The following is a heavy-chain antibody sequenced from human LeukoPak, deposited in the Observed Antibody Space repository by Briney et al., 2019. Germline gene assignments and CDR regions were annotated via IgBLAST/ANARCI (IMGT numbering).Heavy chain of an antibody. D-gene: IGHD3-10*01. J-gene: IGHJ1*01. CDR3: ARVSGLGMNEYYQH. V-gene: IGHV3-74*01. Sequence: GGSLRLSCAASGLSFADSWMHWVRQAPGKGLVWVSRINNDGGDTRYADSVRGRFTISRDNAKNTLYLQMNSLRAEDTAVYYCARVSGLGMNEYYQHWGQGTLVTVPS. CDR2: INNDGGDT. CDR1: GLSFADSW.